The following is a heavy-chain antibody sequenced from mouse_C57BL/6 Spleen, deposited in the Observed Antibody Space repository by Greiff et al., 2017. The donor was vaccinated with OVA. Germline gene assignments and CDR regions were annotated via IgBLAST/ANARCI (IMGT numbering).Heavy chain of an antibody. Sequence: DVKLVESGGGLVKPGGSLKLSCAASGFTFSDYGMHWVRQAPEKGLEWVAYISSGSSTIYYADTVKGRFTISRDNAKNTLFLQMTSLRSEDTAMYYCARAGDYDTGYWYFDVWGTGTTVTVSS. CDR3: ARAGDYDTGYWYFDV. J-gene: IGHJ1*03. CDR1: GFTFSDYG. V-gene: IGHV5-17*01. D-gene: IGHD2-4*01. CDR2: ISSGSSTI.